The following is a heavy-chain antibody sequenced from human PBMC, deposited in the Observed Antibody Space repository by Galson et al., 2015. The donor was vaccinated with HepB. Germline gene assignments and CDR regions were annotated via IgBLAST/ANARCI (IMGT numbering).Heavy chain of an antibody. CDR3: ARDTTYYDILTGRTEGRLDY. V-gene: IGHV3-33*01. J-gene: IGHJ4*02. D-gene: IGHD3-9*01. CDR1: GFTFSSYG. Sequence: SLRLSCAASGFTFSSYGMHWVRQAPGKGLEWVAVIWYDGSNKYYADSVKGRFTISRDNSKNTLYLQMNSLRAEDTAVYYCARDTTYYDILTGRTEGRLDYWGQGTLVTVSS. CDR2: IWYDGSNK.